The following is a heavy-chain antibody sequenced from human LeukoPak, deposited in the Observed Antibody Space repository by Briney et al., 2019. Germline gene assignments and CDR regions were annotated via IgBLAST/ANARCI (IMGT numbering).Heavy chain of an antibody. V-gene: IGHV4-61*02. CDR1: GGSISSGSYY. Sequence: TLSLTCTVSGGSISSGSYYWSWIRQPAGKGLKWIGRIYTSGSTNYNPSLKSRVTISVDTSKNQFSLKLSSVTAADTAVYYCASMLRGYDSSGYYFDYWGQGTLVTVSS. D-gene: IGHD3-22*01. CDR2: IYTSGST. J-gene: IGHJ4*02. CDR3: ASMLRGYDSSGYYFDY.